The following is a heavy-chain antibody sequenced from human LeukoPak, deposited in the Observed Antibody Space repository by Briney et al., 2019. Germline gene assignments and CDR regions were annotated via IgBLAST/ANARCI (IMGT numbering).Heavy chain of an antibody. J-gene: IGHJ4*02. D-gene: IGHD2-2*01. CDR1: GFTFSSYA. CDR2: ISYDGSNK. V-gene: IGHV3-30-3*01. CDR3: ARAGGTYCSSTSCPLDY. Sequence: PGGSLRLSCAASGFTFSSYAMHWVRQAPGKGLEWVAVISYDGSNKYYADSVKGRFTISRDNSKNTLYLQMNSLRAEDTAVYYCARAGGTYCSSTSCPLDYWGQGTLVTVSS.